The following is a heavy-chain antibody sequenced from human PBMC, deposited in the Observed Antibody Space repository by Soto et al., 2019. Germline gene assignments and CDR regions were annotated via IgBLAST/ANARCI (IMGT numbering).Heavy chain of an antibody. CDR1: GFTFSSYS. D-gene: IGHD3-3*01. CDR2: ISSSSSTI. V-gene: IGHV3-48*01. J-gene: IGHJ4*02. CDR3: ARDLKTIFGVVPLDY. Sequence: PGGSLRLSCAASGFTFSSYSMNWVRQAPGTGLEWVSYISSSSSTIYYADSVKGRFTISRDNAKNSLYLQMNSLRAEDTAVYYCARDLKTIFGVVPLDYWGQGTLVTVSS.